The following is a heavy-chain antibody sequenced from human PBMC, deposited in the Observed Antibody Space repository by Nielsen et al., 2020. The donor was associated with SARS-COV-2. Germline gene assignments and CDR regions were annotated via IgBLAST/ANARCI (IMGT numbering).Heavy chain of an antibody. Sequence: GESLKISCAASGFTFSNYAMSWVRQAPGKGLEWVANIKQDGSEKYYVDSVKGRFTISRDNAKNSLYLQMNSLRAEDTAVYYCARLGSSSWDLDYWGQGTLVTVSS. CDR2: IKQDGSEK. J-gene: IGHJ4*02. V-gene: IGHV3-7*01. CDR1: GFTFSNYA. CDR3: ARLGSSSWDLDY. D-gene: IGHD6-13*01.